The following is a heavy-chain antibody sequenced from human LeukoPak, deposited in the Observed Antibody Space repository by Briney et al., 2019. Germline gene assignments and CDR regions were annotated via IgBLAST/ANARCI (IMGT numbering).Heavy chain of an antibody. D-gene: IGHD3-10*01. J-gene: IGHJ4*02. CDR1: GGSISSYY. CDR2: IYYSGST. CDR3: ARDPSGPFLSGAPDY. V-gene: IGHV4-59*12. Sequence: SETLSLTCTVSGGSISSYYWSWIRQPPGKGLEWIGYIYYSGSTNYNPSLKSRVTISVDTSKNQFSLKLSSVTAADTAVYYCARDPSGPFLSGAPDYWGQGTLVTVSS.